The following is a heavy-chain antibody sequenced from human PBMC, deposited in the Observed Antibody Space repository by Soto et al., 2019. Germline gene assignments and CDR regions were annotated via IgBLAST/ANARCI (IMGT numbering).Heavy chain of an antibody. Sequence: EVQLVESGGGLIQPGGSLRLSCAVSGFTVSNNYMSWVRQAPGKGLEGVSVIYSGGYTAYGDSVKGRFTISRDNSKNTQYLQRNSRGADDRGGFSGATARGGGGYWGQGTLVTVSS. J-gene: IGHJ4*02. V-gene: IGHV3-53*01. CDR1: GFTVSNNY. D-gene: IGHD3-10*01. CDR2: IYSGGYT. CDR3: ATARGGGGY.